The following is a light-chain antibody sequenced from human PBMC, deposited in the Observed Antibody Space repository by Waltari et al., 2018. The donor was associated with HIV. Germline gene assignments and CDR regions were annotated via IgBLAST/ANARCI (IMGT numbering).Light chain of an antibody. J-gene: IGLJ2*01. CDR3: VSYTEKDTFLL. V-gene: IGLV2-8*01. CDR2: DVT. Sequence: QSALTQPPSASGSPGQSVPISCTGSSNDIGPYTFVSWYQHHPGKAPKLLIYDVTRRPPGIPDRFSGTKSGYTASLTVSDLQVEDEADYYCVSYTEKDTFLLFGGGTKLAV. CDR1: SNDIGPYTF.